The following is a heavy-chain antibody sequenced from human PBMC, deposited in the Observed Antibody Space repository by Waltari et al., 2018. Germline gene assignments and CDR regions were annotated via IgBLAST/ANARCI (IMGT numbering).Heavy chain of an antibody. CDR1: GFPFRRYA. V-gene: IGHV3-23*01. CDR3: ASSLYGDYTQIWGRVFDY. CDR2: ISCSGGST. J-gene: IGHJ4*02. Sequence: VQLLESGGGLVQSGGSLRLSCAASGFPFRRYAMNWVRQAPGKGVEWVSVISCSGGSTDYADSVKGRFTISRDNSKNTLYLQMNNLRVEDTAVYYCASSLYGDYTQIWGRVFDYWGQGTLVTVSS. D-gene: IGHD4-17*01.